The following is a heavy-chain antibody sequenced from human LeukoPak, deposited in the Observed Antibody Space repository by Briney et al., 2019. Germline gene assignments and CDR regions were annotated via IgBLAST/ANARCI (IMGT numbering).Heavy chain of an antibody. J-gene: IGHJ3*02. CDR3: ARGRRGSGSYGSWARPIRNNAFDI. Sequence: SETLSLTCAVYGGSFSGYYWSWIRQPPGKGLEWIGEINHSGSTNYNPSLKSRVTISVDTSKNQFSMKLSSVTAADTAVCYCARGRRGSGSYGSWARPIRNNAFDIWGQGTMVTVSS. V-gene: IGHV4-34*01. CDR2: INHSGST. CDR1: GGSFSGYY. D-gene: IGHD3-10*01.